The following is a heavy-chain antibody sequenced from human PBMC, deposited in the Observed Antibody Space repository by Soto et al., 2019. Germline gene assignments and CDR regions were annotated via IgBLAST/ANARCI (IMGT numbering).Heavy chain of an antibody. J-gene: IGHJ5*02. CDR3: ARNGDSSDYRGWFDP. Sequence: GGSLRLSCAASGFTVSSNYMSWVRQAPGKGLEWVSVIYSGGTTYYADSVKGRFTISRDNSKNTLYLQMDSLRAEDTAVYYCARNGDSSDYRGWFDPWGQGTLVTVSS. D-gene: IGHD3-22*01. CDR2: IYSGGTT. CDR1: GFTVSSNY. V-gene: IGHV3-66*01.